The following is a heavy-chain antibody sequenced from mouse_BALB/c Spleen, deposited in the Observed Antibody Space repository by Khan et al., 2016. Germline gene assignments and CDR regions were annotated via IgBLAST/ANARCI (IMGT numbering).Heavy chain of an antibody. D-gene: IGHD2-3*01. CDR1: GFSLTSYG. J-gene: IGHJ4*01. CDR2: IWSDGST. CDR3: ARRDDGGGAMDY. V-gene: IGHV2-6*02. Sequence: QVTLKESGPGLVAPSQSLSITCTVSGFSLTSYGVHWVRQPPGKGLEWLVVIWSDGSTTYNSALKSRLSISKDNSKSQVFLKMNSRQTDDTAMYYCARRDDGGGAMDYWGQGTSVTVSS.